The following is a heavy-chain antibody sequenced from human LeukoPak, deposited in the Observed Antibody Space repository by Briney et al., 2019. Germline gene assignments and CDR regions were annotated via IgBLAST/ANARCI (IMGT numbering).Heavy chain of an antibody. J-gene: IGHJ5*01. D-gene: IGHD6-25*01. Sequence: GSSVKVSCKASGGTFSSYAISWVRQAPGQGLEWMGGIIPIFGTANYAQKFQGRVTITADESTSTAYMELSSLRSDDTAVYYCGRCGFGALDAYNWIDSWGQGTLVTVSS. CDR3: GRCGFGALDAYNWIDS. CDR2: IIPIFGTA. CDR1: GGTFSSYA. V-gene: IGHV1-69*01.